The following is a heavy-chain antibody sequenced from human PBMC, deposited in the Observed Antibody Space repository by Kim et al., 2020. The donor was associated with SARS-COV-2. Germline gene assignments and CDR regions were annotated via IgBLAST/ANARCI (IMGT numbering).Heavy chain of an antibody. V-gene: IGHV3-23*01. J-gene: IGHJ4*02. CDR1: GFTFTGHA. CDR3: LKGGWGLIWEY. D-gene: IGHD2-21*01. CDR2: IDGSDGTT. Sequence: GGSLRLSCTTSGFTFTGHAMSWVRQAPGKGLEWVSSIDGSDGTTYYVDSVKGRFSISRDDSKNTLYLQMSALRADDTAAYYCLKGGWGLIWEYWGQGTL.